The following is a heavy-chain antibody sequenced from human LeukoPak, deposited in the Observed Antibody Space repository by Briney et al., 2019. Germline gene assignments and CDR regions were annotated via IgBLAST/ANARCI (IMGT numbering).Heavy chain of an antibody. D-gene: IGHD5-24*01. CDR2: IYTDGVT. V-gene: IGHV3-66*01. Sequence: GGSLRLSWAASAFTVSSNYTSSVRQAPEKGLEWVSIIYTDGVTSYADSVKGRFTISRDNSKNTLSLQMNSLRAEDTAVYYCARTTRDGYNSHFDSWGQGTLVTVSS. CDR3: ARTTRDGYNSHFDS. CDR1: AFTVSSNY. J-gene: IGHJ4*02.